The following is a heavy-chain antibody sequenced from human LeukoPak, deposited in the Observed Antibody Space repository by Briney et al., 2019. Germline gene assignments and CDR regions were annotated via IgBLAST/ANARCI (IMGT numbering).Heavy chain of an antibody. CDR3: ARDRCPTCNWFDH. V-gene: IGHV4-59*01. J-gene: IGHJ5*02. Sequence: PSETLSLTCTVSGGSFSNSYWNWIRQPPGKGLEWIGYISYSGSTYYNPSLKSRVTISVETSKKQFSLKLSSVTAVATAVYYCARDRCPTCNWFDHWGQGTLVTVSS. CDR2: ISYSGST. CDR1: GGSFSNSY.